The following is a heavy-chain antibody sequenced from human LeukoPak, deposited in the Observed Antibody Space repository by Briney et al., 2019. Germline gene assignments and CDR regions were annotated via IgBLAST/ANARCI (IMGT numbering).Heavy chain of an antibody. CDR1: GGSISSSSYY. J-gene: IGHJ6*04. CDR3: ARGRSLTPPWLSRYRSSGNLMDV. CDR2: IYYSGST. D-gene: IGHD6-13*01. V-gene: IGHV4-39*07. Sequence: TSETLSLTCTVSGGSISSSSYYWGWIRQPPGKGLEWIGSIYYSGSTYYSPSLKSRVTISEDTSKNQSSLKLSSGTAAYTAVYYCARGRSLTPPWLSRYRSSGNLMDVWGKGTTVTVSS.